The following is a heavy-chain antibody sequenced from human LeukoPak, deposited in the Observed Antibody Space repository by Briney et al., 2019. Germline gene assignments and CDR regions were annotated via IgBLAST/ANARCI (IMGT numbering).Heavy chain of an antibody. CDR2: INHSGST. D-gene: IGHD3-22*01. CDR3: ARGRVSSADSSGPLPWGY. Sequence: KTSETLSLTCAVYGGPSVVTTGAGSASPQGKGLEWIGEINHSGSTNYNPPLKSRVTISVDTSKNQFSLKLSSVTAADTAVYYCARGRVSSADSSGPLPWGYWGQGTLVTVSS. CDR1: GGPSVVTT. J-gene: IGHJ4*02. V-gene: IGHV4-34*01.